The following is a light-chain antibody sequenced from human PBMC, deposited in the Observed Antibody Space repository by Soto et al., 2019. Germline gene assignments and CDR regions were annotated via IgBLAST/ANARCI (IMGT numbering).Light chain of an antibody. J-gene: IGLJ2*01. CDR3: QSYDSSLSVVV. V-gene: IGLV1-40*01. Sequence: QFVLTQPPSVSGAPGQRVTISCTGSSSNIGAHYDVHWYQQFTGKAPKLLIYANNNRPSGVPDRFSGSQSGTSASLAITGLQAEDEADYYCQSYDSSLSVVVFGGGTKLTVL. CDR1: SSNIGAHYD. CDR2: ANN.